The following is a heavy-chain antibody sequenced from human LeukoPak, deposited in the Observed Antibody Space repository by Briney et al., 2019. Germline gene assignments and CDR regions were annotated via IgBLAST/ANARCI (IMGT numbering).Heavy chain of an antibody. J-gene: IGHJ4*02. D-gene: IGHD5-24*01. CDR1: GFTFSSYE. V-gene: IGHV3-48*03. Sequence: GRSLRLSCAASGFTFSSYEMNWVRQAPGKGLEWVSDISSSGSTIYYADSVKGRFTISRDNAKNSLYLQMNSLRAEDTAVYYCARLGGDGYNSGFDYWGQGTLVTVSS. CDR3: ARLGGDGYNSGFDY. CDR2: ISSSGSTI.